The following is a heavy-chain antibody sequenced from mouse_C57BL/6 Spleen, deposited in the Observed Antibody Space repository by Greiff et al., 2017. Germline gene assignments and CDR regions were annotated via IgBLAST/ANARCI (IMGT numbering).Heavy chain of an antibody. CDR1: GYAFSSSW. J-gene: IGHJ4*01. D-gene: IGHD2-4*01. CDR2: IYPGDGDT. Sequence: VMLVESGPELVKPGASVQISCKASGYAFSSSWMNWVKQRPGKGLEWIGRIYPGDGDTNYNGKFKGKATLTADKSSSTAYMQLSSLTSEDSAVYFCARCDYDGDYAMDYWGQGTSVTVSS. V-gene: IGHV1-82*01. CDR3: ARCDYDGDYAMDY.